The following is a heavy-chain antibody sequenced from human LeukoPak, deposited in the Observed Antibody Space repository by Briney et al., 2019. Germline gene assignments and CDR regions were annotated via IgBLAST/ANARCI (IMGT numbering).Heavy chain of an antibody. CDR1: GYTFTSYG. J-gene: IGHJ6*02. CDR3: ATVGCSSTSCYKGSYYYYGMDV. D-gene: IGHD2-2*02. Sequence: ASVKVSCKASGYTFTSYGISWVRQAPGQGLEWMGWISAYNGNTNYAQKLQGRVTMTEDTSTDTAYTELSSLRSEDTAVYYCATVGCSSTSCYKGSYYYYGMDVWGQGTTVTVSS. V-gene: IGHV1-18*01. CDR2: ISAYNGNT.